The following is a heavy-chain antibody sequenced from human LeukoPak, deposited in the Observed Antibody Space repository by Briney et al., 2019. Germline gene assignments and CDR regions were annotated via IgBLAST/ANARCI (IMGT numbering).Heavy chain of an antibody. J-gene: IGHJ4*02. CDR2: ISSSGSTI. V-gene: IGHV3-11*01. CDR1: GFSFSDCY. CDR3: ARDPAGVRGLFDY. D-gene: IGHD3-10*01. Sequence: GGSLRLSCAASGFSFSDCYMSWIRQAPGKGLEWVSYISSSGSTIYYADSVKGRFTISRDNAKNSLYLQMNSLRAEDTTVYYCARDPAGVRGLFDYWGQGTLVTVSS.